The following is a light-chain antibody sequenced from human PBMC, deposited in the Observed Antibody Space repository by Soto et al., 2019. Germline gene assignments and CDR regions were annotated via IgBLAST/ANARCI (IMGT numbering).Light chain of an antibody. J-gene: IGKJ2*01. CDR1: QSVNNN. CDR3: QQYNNLPPDT. V-gene: IGKV3-15*01. CDR2: GAS. Sequence: EIILTQSPASLSVSPGERATLSCRASQSVNNNLAWYQQKPGQAPRLLIYGASTRATGIPGRFRGSGSVTEFTLTITSLQSEDFAVYFGQQYNNLPPDTFGQGTKLEIK.